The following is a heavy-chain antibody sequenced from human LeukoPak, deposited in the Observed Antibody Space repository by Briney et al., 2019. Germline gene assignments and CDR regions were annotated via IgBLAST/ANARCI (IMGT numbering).Heavy chain of an antibody. CDR2: ISYDGSNK. CDR3: AKSRHPYNWNDGAFFDY. CDR1: GFTFSSYG. D-gene: IGHD1-20*01. V-gene: IGHV3-30*18. J-gene: IGHJ4*02. Sequence: GGPLRLSCAGSGFTFSSYGMHWVRQAPGKGLEWVAVISYDGSNKYYADSVKGRFTISRDNSKNTLYLQMNSLRPEGTAVYYCAKSRHPYNWNDGAFFDYWGQGTLVTVSS.